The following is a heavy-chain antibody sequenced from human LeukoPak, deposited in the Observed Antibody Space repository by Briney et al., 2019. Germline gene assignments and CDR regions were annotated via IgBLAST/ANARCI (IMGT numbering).Heavy chain of an antibody. CDR1: GGSISSGGHY. CDR3: ARTTVKRDYFDY. Sequence: PSQTLSLTCTVSGGSISSGGHYWSWIRQPAGKGLEYLGRISSTGSTNYNPSLRSRVTISADTSKNHFSLKLTSVTAADTAVYYCARTTVKRDYFDYWGQGTLVTVSS. V-gene: IGHV4-61*02. D-gene: IGHD4-17*01. CDR2: ISSTGST. J-gene: IGHJ4*02.